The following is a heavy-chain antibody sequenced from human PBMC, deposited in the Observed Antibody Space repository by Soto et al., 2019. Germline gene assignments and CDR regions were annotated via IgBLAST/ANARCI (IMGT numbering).Heavy chain of an antibody. Sequence: DVQLLESGGGLIQPEGSLRLSCAASGFTFSSYAMGWVRQGPGKGLEWVAVVSIGGSTHYADSVRGRFTISRDNSKNTLSLQMNSLTAEDTAVYVCAKRRGAGAHFDYWGQGALVTVSS. CDR2: VSIGGST. D-gene: IGHD2-15*01. CDR3: AKRRGAGAHFDY. V-gene: IGHV3-23*01. J-gene: IGHJ4*02. CDR1: GFTFSSYA.